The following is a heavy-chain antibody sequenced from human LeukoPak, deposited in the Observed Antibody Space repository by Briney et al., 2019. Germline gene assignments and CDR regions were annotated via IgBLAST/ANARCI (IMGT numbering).Heavy chain of an antibody. J-gene: IGHJ6*02. Sequence: PGGSLRLSCAASGFTFSSYAMHWVRQAPGKGLEWVAVISYDGSNKYYADSVKGRFTISRDNSKNTLYLQMNSLRAEGTAVYYCARARSAVAAKGYYYYYGMDVWGQGTTVTVSS. V-gene: IGHV3-30-3*01. D-gene: IGHD6-19*01. CDR2: ISYDGSNK. CDR3: ARARSAVAAKGYYYYYGMDV. CDR1: GFTFSSYA.